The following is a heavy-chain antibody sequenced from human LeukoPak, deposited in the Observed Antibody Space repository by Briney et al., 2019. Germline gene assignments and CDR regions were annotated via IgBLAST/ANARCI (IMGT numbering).Heavy chain of an antibody. Sequence: SETLSLTCAVYGGSFSGYYWSWIRQPPGKGLEWIGEINHSGSTNYNPSLKSRVTISVDTSKNQFSLKLSSVTAADTAVYYCARSRRQPYDYWGQGTLVTVSS. D-gene: IGHD5-18*01. J-gene: IGHJ4*02. CDR2: INHSGST. CDR1: GGSFSGYY. CDR3: ARSRRQPYDY. V-gene: IGHV4-34*01.